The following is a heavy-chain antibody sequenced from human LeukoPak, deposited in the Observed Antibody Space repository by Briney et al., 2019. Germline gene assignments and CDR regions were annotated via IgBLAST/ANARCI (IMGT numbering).Heavy chain of an antibody. Sequence: SGTLSLTCAVSGGSISSSNWWSWVRQPPGKGLEWIGEIYHSGSTNYNPSLKSRVTISVDKSKNHFSLKLSSVTAADTALYYCARHKRDYYYYYMDVWGKGTTVSVSS. CDR1: GGSISSSNW. V-gene: IGHV4-4*02. CDR3: ARHKRDYYYYYMDV. CDR2: IYHSGST. J-gene: IGHJ6*03.